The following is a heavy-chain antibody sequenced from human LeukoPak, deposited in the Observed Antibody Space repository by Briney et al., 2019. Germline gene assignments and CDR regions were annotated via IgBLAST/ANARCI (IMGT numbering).Heavy chain of an antibody. CDR3: ARGYCSGGSCYSGMCFDY. Sequence: PSETLSLTCTVSGGSISSSSYYWGWIRQPPGKGLEWIGSIYYSGSTYYNPSLKSRVTISVDTSKNQFSLKLSSVTAADTAVYYCARGYCSGGSCYSGMCFDYWGQGTLVTVSS. CDR1: GGSISSSSYY. CDR2: IYYSGST. D-gene: IGHD2-15*01. V-gene: IGHV4-39*01. J-gene: IGHJ4*02.